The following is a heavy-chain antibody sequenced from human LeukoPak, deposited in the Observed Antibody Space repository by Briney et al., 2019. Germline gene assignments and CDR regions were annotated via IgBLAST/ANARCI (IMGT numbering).Heavy chain of an antibody. CDR2: IYHSGST. CDR1: GGSISSGGYS. Sequence: SQTLSLTCAVSGGSISSGGYSWSWIRQPPGKGLEWIGYIYHSGSTNYNPSLKSRVTISVDKSKNQFSLKLTSVPAADTAVYYCARIGNYYFDYWGQGTLVTVSS. D-gene: IGHD1-1*01. J-gene: IGHJ4*02. V-gene: IGHV4-30-2*01. CDR3: ARIGNYYFDY.